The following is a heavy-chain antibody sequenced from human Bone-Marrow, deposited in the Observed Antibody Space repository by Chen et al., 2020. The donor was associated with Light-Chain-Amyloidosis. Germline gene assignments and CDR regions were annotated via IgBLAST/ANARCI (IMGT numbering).Heavy chain of an antibody. V-gene: IGHV3-21*01. J-gene: IGHJ6*02. CDR3: ARDRESDYYYFYGMDV. Sequence: EVQLLESGGGLVKPGGSLRLSCAASGFTFSSYNMNWVRQAPGTGLECVSSISGSSSYISYADSVKGRFTISRDNSKNSLHLQMDSLRAEDTAVYYCARDRESDYYYFYGMDVWGQGTTVTVSS. CDR1: GFTFSSYN. CDR2: ISGSSSYI.